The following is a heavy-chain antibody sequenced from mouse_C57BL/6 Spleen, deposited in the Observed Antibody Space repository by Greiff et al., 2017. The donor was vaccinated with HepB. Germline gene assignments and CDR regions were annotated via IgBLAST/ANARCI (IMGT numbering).Heavy chain of an antibody. CDR1: GYSFTGYY. CDR2: INPSTGGT. CDR3: ARGVRRAPYYAMDY. V-gene: IGHV1-42*01. Sequence: VHVKQSGPELVKPGASVKISCKASGYSFTGYYMNWVKQSPEKSLEWIGEINPSTGGTTYNQKFKAKATLTVDKSSSTAYMQLKSLTSEDSAVYYCARGVRRAPYYAMDYWGQGTSVTVSS. D-gene: IGHD2-14*01. J-gene: IGHJ4*01.